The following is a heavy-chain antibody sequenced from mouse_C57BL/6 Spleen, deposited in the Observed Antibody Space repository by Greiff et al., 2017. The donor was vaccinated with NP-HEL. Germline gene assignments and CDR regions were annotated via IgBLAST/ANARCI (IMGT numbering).Heavy chain of an antibody. D-gene: IGHD2-4*01. CDR3: ARGYDYGDY. J-gene: IGHJ2*01. V-gene: IGHV1-55*01. Sequence: VQLQQSGAELVKPGASVKMSCKASGYTFTSYWITWVKQRPGQGLEWIGDIYPGSGSTNYNEKFKSKATLTVDTSASTAYMPLSSLTSEDSAVYYCARGYDYGDYWGQGTTLTVSS. CDR1: GYTFTSYW. CDR2: IYPGSGST.